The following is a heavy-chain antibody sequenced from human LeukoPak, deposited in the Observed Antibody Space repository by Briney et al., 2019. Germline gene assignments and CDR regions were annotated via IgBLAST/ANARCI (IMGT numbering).Heavy chain of an antibody. J-gene: IGHJ3*02. Sequence: SETLSLTCTVSGGSIGSYYWSWIRQPPGKGLEWIGYIYYSGSTNYNPSLKSRVTISVDTSKNQFSLKLSSVTAADTAVYYCARDYYDSFGAFDIWGQGTMVTVSS. V-gene: IGHV4-59*01. CDR2: IYYSGST. CDR1: GGSIGSYY. CDR3: ARDYYDSFGAFDI. D-gene: IGHD3-22*01.